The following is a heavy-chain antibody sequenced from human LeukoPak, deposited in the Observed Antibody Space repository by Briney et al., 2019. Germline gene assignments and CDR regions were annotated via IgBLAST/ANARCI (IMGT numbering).Heavy chain of an antibody. CDR1: GYTFTSYA. CDR2: INAGNGNT. D-gene: IGHD5-18*01. V-gene: IGHV1-3*01. CDR3: ARAGYSYGTAGSPGLNYFDY. J-gene: IGHJ4*02. Sequence: GASVKVSCKASGYTFTSYAMHWVRQAPGQRLEWMGWINAGNGNTKYSQKFQGRVTITRDTSASTAYMELSSLRSEDTAVYYCARAGYSYGTAGSPGLNYFDYWGQGTLVTVSS.